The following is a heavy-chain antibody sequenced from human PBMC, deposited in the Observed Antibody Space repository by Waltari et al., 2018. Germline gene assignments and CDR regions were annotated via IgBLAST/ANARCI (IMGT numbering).Heavy chain of an antibody. J-gene: IGHJ1*01. D-gene: IGHD2-21*01. Sequence: QVQLVQSGAEVKKPGSSVKVSCKASGGTFSSYAISWVRPAPGQGLEWMGGIIPIVGTANYAQKFQGRVTITADESTSTAYMELSSLRSEDTAVYYCASGGVDCGGDCYLEYFQHWGQGTLVTVSS. CDR3: ASGGVDCGGDCYLEYFQH. CDR1: GGTFSSYA. CDR2: IIPIVGTA. V-gene: IGHV1-69*12.